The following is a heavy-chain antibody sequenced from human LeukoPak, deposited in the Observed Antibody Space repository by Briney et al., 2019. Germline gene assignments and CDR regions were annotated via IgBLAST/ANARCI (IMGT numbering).Heavy chain of an antibody. D-gene: IGHD2-15*01. J-gene: IGHJ6*03. Sequence: ASVNVSCTASGYTFTGYYMHWVRQAPGQGLEWMGWINPNSGGTNYAQKFQGRVTMTRDTSISTAYMELSRLRSDDTAVYYCASRVPNCSGGSCYMDVWGKGTTVTVSS. CDR2: INPNSGGT. CDR1: GYTFTGYY. CDR3: ASRVPNCSGGSCYMDV. V-gene: IGHV1-2*02.